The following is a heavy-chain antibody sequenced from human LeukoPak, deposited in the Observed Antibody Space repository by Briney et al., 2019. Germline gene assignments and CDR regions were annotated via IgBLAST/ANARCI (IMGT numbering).Heavy chain of an antibody. D-gene: IGHD1-26*01. J-gene: IGHJ4*02. Sequence: ASLKVSCKASGYTFTGYYMHWVRQAPGQGLEWMGWINPNSGGTNYAQKFQGRVTMTRDTSISTAYMELRSLRSDDTAVYYCARDREGVGACDYWGQGTLVTVSS. CDR1: GYTFTGYY. CDR3: ARDREGVGACDY. CDR2: INPNSGGT. V-gene: IGHV1-2*02.